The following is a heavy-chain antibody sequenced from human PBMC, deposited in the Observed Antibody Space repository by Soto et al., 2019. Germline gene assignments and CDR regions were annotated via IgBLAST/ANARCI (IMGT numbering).Heavy chain of an antibody. CDR3: ATVIRFDP. V-gene: IGHV3-64*02. CDR2: VDSSGTYT. Sequence: GGSLRLSCAASGFTFGGFGMYWFRQAPGKGLEFVSAVDSSGTYTYYADSVKGRFTISRDNSKNTLYLQMDSLRTEDMAVYYCATVIRFDPWGQGTLVPVSS. J-gene: IGHJ5*02. D-gene: IGHD3-16*02. CDR1: GFTFGGFG.